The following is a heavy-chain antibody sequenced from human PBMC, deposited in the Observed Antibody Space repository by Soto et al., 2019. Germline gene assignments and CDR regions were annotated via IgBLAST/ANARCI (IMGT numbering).Heavy chain of an antibody. Sequence: GGPVEGFLKASWYILTSYYLHWVRQAPGQGLEWMGWINPFDGSRMFAQSFQGRVTFTRDTSTSTVYMELSGLRSDDTAVYYCSRVDPGETSPFDHWG. D-gene: IGHD3-10*01. CDR2: INPFDGSR. CDR1: WYILTSYY. CDR3: SRVDPGETSPFDH. V-gene: IGHV1-46*03. J-gene: IGHJ4*01.